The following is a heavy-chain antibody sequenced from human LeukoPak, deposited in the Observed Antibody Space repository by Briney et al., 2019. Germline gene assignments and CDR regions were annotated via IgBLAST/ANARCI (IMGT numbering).Heavy chain of an antibody. Sequence: PGRSLRLSCAASGFTFDDYAMHWVRQAPGKGLEWVSGISWNSGSIGYADSVKGRFTISRDNAKNSLYLQMNSLRAEDTAVYYCAREKSGSYSLDYWGQGTLVTVSS. CDR3: AREKSGSYSLDY. V-gene: IGHV3-9*01. CDR1: GFTFDDYA. J-gene: IGHJ4*02. D-gene: IGHD1-26*01. CDR2: ISWNSGSI.